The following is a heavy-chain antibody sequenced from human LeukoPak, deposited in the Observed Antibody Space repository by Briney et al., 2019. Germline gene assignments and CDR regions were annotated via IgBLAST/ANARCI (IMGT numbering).Heavy chain of an antibody. CDR1: GFTVSSNY. D-gene: IGHD3-10*01. Sequence: GGSLRLSCAASGFTVSSNYMSWVRQAPGKGLEWVSVIYSGGLTYYADSVKGRFTISRDNAKNSLYLQMNSLRAEDTAVYYCARVYGSGSPFDYWGQGTLVTVSS. J-gene: IGHJ4*02. CDR2: IYSGGLT. CDR3: ARVYGSGSPFDY. V-gene: IGHV3-53*01.